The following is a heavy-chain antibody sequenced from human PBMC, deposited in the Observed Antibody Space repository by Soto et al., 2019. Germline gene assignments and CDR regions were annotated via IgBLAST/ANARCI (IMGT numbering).Heavy chain of an antibody. Sequence: QVQLQESGPGLVKPSETLSLTCTVSGASISNYYWSWIRQPPGTGLEWIGYIYYSGSTNYSPSLKSRVTISVDTSKNQFSLKLSSVTAADTAVYYCARLVAEVNVWGKGTTVTVSS. CDR3: ARLVAEVNV. V-gene: IGHV4-59*08. CDR1: GASISNYY. D-gene: IGHD2-15*01. CDR2: IYYSGST. J-gene: IGHJ6*04.